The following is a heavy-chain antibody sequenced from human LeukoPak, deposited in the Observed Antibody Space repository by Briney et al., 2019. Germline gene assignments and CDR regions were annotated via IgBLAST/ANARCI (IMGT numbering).Heavy chain of an antibody. CDR1: GFTFRSYW. CDR2: IKQDGSEK. D-gene: IGHD6-13*01. J-gene: IGHJ4*02. Sequence: PGGSLRLSCAASGFTFRSYWMSWVRQAPGKGLEWVANIKQDGSEKYYVDSVKGRFTISRDNAKNSLYLQMNSLRAEDTAVYYCARKLARHAFNYWGQGTLVTVSS. CDR3: ARKLARHAFNY. V-gene: IGHV3-7*01.